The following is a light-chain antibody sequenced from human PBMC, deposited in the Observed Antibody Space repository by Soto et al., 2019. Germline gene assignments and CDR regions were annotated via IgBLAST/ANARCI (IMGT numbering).Light chain of an antibody. CDR3: QQYNSHSFYT. CDR2: LAS. CDR1: QEIGSF. V-gene: IGKV1-5*03. J-gene: IGKJ2*01. Sequence: DIQMTQSPSALSASVGDRVTLTCRASQEIGSFLAWYQQKPGKAPKLLIYLASRLESGVPSRFSGSGSGTEFTLTNSGLQPDDFATYFCQQYNSHSFYTFGQGTKLEIK.